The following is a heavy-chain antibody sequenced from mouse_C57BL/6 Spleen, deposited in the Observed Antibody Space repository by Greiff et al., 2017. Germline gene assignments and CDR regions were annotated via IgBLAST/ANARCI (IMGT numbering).Heavy chain of an antibody. CDR1: GYTFTDYN. CDR2: INPNNGGT. V-gene: IGHV1-22*01. Sequence: VHVKQSGPELVKPGASVKMSCKASGYTFTDYNMHWVKQSHGKSLEWIGYINPNNGGTSYNQKFKGKATLTVNKSSSTAYMELRSLTSEDSAVYYCAREGLSSYWYFDVWGTGTTVTVSS. D-gene: IGHD1-1*01. CDR3: AREGLSSYWYFDV. J-gene: IGHJ1*03.